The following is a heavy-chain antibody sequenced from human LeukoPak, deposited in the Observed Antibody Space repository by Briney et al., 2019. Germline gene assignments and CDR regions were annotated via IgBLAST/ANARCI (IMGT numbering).Heavy chain of an antibody. V-gene: IGHV3-21*01. Sequence: PGGSLRLSCAASGFTFDSYGMNWVRQAPGKGLEWVSGISGSGVYTYYADSVKGRFTISRDNAKNSLYLQMNSLRAEDTAVYYCARDIVVVTAILDYWGQGTLVTVSS. D-gene: IGHD2-21*02. CDR3: ARDIVVVTAILDY. J-gene: IGHJ4*02. CDR1: GFTFDSYG. CDR2: ISGSGVYT.